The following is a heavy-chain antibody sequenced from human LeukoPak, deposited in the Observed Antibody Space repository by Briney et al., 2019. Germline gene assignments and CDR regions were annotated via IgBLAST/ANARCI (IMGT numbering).Heavy chain of an antibody. J-gene: IGHJ4*02. D-gene: IGHD2-15*01. V-gene: IGHV3-23*01. CDR1: GFTFTNYA. CDR2: ISGSGTRT. Sequence: GGSLRLSCAASGFTFTNYAMSWVRQAPGKGLEWVSAISGSGTRTYYADSVKGRFTISRDNSKNTLYLQMNSLRAEDTAVYYCAKDQSVVVVAATPGFDYWGQGTLVTVSS. CDR3: AKDQSVVVVAATPGFDY.